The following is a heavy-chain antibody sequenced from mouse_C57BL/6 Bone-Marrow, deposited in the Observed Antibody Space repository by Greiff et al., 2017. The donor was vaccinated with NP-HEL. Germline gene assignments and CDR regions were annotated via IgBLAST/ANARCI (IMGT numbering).Heavy chain of an antibody. CDR3: ARCDGSSWYFDV. J-gene: IGHJ1*03. D-gene: IGHD1-1*01. CDR1: GFTFTDYY. Sequence: EVQVVESGGGLVQPGGSLSLSCAASGFTFTDYYMSWVRQPPGKALEWLGFIRNKANGYTTEYSASVKGRFTISRDNSQSILYLQMNALRAEDSATYYCARCDGSSWYFDVWGTGTTVTVSS. CDR2: IRNKANGYTT. V-gene: IGHV7-3*01.